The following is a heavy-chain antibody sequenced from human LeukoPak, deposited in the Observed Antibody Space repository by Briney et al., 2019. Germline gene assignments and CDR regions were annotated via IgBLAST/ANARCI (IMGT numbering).Heavy chain of an antibody. J-gene: IGHJ4*02. CDR1: GFTFSNAW. Sequence: GGSLRLSCAASGFTFSNAWMSWVRHAPGKGMEWVGRIKSKTEGGATEYAAPVKGRFTISRDDSKNTLYLQMNSLKTEDTAVYYCTTGTYSSGRYWGQGTLVTVSS. V-gene: IGHV3-15*01. D-gene: IGHD6-19*01. CDR3: TTGTYSSGRY. CDR2: IKSKTEGGAT.